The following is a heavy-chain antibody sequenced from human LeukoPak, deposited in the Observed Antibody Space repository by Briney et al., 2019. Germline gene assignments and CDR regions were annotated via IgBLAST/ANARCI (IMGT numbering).Heavy chain of an antibody. CDR1: GFTFNKAW. Sequence: GGSLRLSCAASGFTFNKAWMNWVSQAPGRVLGWRGRIESKTDGRTTDYAAPVKGRFTISRVDSENTVYLQMNSLQTEDTAVYFCSTHPTSGFWGQGTLVTVSS. D-gene: IGHD5-12*01. CDR2: IESKTDGRTT. CDR3: STHPTSGF. V-gene: IGHV3-15*07. J-gene: IGHJ4*02.